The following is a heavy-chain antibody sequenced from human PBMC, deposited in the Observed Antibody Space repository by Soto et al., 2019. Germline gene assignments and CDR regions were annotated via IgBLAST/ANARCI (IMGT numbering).Heavy chain of an antibody. CDR3: ARAGVDNRGNYYYGMDV. V-gene: IGHV3-53*01. D-gene: IGHD1-26*01. Sequence: GSLRLSCAASGFTVSSNYMSWVRQAPGKGLEWVSVIYSGGSTYYADPVKGRFTISRDNSKNTLYLQMNSLRAEDTAVYYCARAGVDNRGNYYYGMDVWGQGTTVTVSS. CDR2: IYSGGST. CDR1: GFTVSSNY. J-gene: IGHJ6*02.